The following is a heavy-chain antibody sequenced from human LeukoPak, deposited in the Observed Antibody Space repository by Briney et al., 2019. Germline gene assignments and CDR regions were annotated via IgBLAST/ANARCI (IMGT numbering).Heavy chain of an antibody. CDR1: GGSFSGYY. Sequence: PSETLSLTCAVYGGSFSGYYWTWIRQPPGKGLEWIGEINHSGSTNDNPSLKSRVTMSVDTSKNQFSLKLNSMTAADTAVYYCAAELLESFDYWGQGTLVTVSS. CDR3: AAELLESFDY. V-gene: IGHV4-34*01. D-gene: IGHD1-7*01. CDR2: INHSGST. J-gene: IGHJ4*02.